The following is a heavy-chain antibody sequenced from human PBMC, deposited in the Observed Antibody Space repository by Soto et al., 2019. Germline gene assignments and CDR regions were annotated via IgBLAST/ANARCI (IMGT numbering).Heavy chain of an antibody. CDR3: AAPPSKSTVTTPFDY. CDR2: IYYSGST. CDR1: GGSISSSSYY. V-gene: IGHV4-39*01. Sequence: SETLSLTCTVSGGSISSSSYYWGWIRQPPGKGLEWIGSIYYSGSTYYNPSLKSRVTISVDTSKNQFSLRLSSVTAADTAVYYCAAPPSKSTVTTPFDYWGQGTLVTVSS. D-gene: IGHD4-17*01. J-gene: IGHJ4*02.